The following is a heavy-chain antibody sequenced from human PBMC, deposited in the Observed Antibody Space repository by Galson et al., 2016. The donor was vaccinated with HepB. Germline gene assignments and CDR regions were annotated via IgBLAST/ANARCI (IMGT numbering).Heavy chain of an antibody. D-gene: IGHD6-19*01. Sequence: CAIPGDSVSSDDAAWNWIRQSPSGGLEWLGRTYYRSKWYNDYAVSVKSRIIINPDTSKNQFSLQLNSVTPEDTAVYYCARAPYSNGWYSRYGMDVWGKGTTVTVSS. CDR2: TYYRSKWYN. V-gene: IGHV6-1*01. J-gene: IGHJ6*04. CDR3: ARAPYSNGWYSRYGMDV. CDR1: GDSVSSDDAA.